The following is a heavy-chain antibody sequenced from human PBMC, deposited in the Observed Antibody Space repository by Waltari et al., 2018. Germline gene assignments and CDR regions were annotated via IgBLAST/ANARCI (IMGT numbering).Heavy chain of an antibody. J-gene: IGHJ5*02. CDR2: IDSRGST. D-gene: IGHD3-10*01. Sequence: TCPVSGGSIPSYSWSWTRQPPGKGLEWIGYIDSRGSTNCNPSFTSRVTISVDTSKNQFSRKLSSVTAADTAVYYCARHSSVVRGWFDPWGQGTLVTVSS. V-gene: IGHV4-59*08. CDR1: GGSIPSYS. CDR3: ARHSSVVRGWFDP.